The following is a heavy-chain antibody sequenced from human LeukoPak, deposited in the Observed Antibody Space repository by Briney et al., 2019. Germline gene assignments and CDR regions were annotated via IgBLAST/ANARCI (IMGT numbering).Heavy chain of an antibody. D-gene: IGHD2-2*02. CDR3: ARAKYCSSTSCYTPVYYYYMDV. Sequence: SVKVSCKASGGTFSSYAISWVRQAPGQGLEWMGGIIPIFGTANYTQKFQGRVTITTDESTSTAYMELSSLRSEDTAVYYCARAKYCSSTSCYTPVYYYYMDVWGKGTTVTVSS. CDR2: IIPIFGTA. J-gene: IGHJ6*03. CDR1: GGTFSSYA. V-gene: IGHV1-69*05.